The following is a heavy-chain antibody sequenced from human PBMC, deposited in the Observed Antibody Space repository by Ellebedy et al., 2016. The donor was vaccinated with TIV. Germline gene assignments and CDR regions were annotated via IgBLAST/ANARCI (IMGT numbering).Heavy chain of an antibody. CDR1: GGTFSSYL. V-gene: IGHV1-69*13. Sequence: AASVKVSCKASGGTFSSYLLGWVRQAPGQRLEWLGGIIPVFGTADYPQNFQDRVTITADDATSTADMEVRSLTSDDPAVYYCAKEGDQSMVLDPWGQGTLVTVSS. CDR2: IIPVFGTA. CDR3: AKEGDQSMVLDP. D-gene: IGHD3-10*01. J-gene: IGHJ5*02.